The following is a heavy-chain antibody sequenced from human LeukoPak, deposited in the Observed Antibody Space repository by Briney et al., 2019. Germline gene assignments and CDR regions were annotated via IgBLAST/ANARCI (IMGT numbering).Heavy chain of an antibody. J-gene: IGHJ5*02. CDR3: ARGRKFYGSGRYYNWFDP. V-gene: IGHV4-30-4*01. Sequence: SLTLSLTCAVSGGSISSGDYYWSWIRQPPGKGLEWIGYIYYSGSTYYNPSLKSRVTISVDTSKNQFSLKLSSVTAADTAVYYCARGRKFYGSGRYYNWFDPWGQGTLVTVSS. D-gene: IGHD3-10*01. CDR1: GGSISSGDYY. CDR2: IYYSGST.